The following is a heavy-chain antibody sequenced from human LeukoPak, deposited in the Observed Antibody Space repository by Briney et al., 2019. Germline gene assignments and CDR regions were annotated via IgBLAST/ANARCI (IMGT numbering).Heavy chain of an antibody. CDR1: GFTFSSYE. CDR3: ARDGGNSQGFYYYYMDV. Sequence: GGSLRLSCAASGFTFSSYEMNWVRQAPGKGLEWVSYISSSGSTIYYADSVKGRFTISRDNAKNTLFLQMNSLRAEDTAVYYCARDGGNSQGFYYYYMDVWGKGTTVTVSS. J-gene: IGHJ6*03. V-gene: IGHV3-48*03. D-gene: IGHD5-18*01. CDR2: ISSSGSTI.